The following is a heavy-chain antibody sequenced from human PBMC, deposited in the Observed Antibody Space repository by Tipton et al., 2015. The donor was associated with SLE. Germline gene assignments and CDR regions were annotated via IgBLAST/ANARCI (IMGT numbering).Heavy chain of an antibody. Sequence: QLVQSGAEVKKPGESLKISCKSSGYSFSNYWIGWVRQMPGKGLEWMGVIYPGDSDTRYSPSFQGRVTISADKSINTAYLQWRGLQASDTAMFYCARPTGWASGTFLDAFDLWGQGTMVTVSS. V-gene: IGHV5-51*03. CDR1: GYSFSNYW. D-gene: IGHD1-7*01. J-gene: IGHJ3*01. CDR2: IYPGDSDT. CDR3: ARPTGWASGTFLDAFDL.